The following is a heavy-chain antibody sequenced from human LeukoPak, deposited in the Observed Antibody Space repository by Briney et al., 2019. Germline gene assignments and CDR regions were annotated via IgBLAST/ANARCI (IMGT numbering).Heavy chain of an antibody. Sequence: GGSLRLSCAASGFTFDNYGMSWVRQAPGKGLEWVSGINWYGGSTGYADSVKGRFTISRDNAKNSLYLQVNSLRAEDTALYYCAREKPSRGVISRGAFDIWGQGTMVTVSS. CDR1: GFTFDNYG. CDR3: AREKPSRGVISRGAFDI. D-gene: IGHD3-10*01. CDR2: INWYGGST. V-gene: IGHV3-20*04. J-gene: IGHJ3*02.